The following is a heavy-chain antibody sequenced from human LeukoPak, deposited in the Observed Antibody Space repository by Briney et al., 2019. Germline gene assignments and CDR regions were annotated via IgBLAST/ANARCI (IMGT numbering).Heavy chain of an antibody. Sequence: GGSQRLSCAASGFTLGSYTMNWVRQAPGKGLEWVSYISSSSSTIQYADSVKGRFTISRDNAENSLYLQMNSLGVEDTAVYYCARAVISIFDNWGQGTLVTVSS. CDR3: ARAVISIFDN. V-gene: IGHV3-48*01. CDR2: ISSSSSTI. D-gene: IGHD3-3*02. CDR1: GFTLGSYT. J-gene: IGHJ4*02.